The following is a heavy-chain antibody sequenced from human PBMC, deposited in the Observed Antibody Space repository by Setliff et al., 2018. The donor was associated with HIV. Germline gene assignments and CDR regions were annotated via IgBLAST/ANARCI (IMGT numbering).Heavy chain of an antibody. CDR1: GFTFSSYW. D-gene: IGHD3-3*01. CDR3: ARVFLEWLLYRPDYVMDV. CDR2: ISSSGSTI. Sequence: GGSLRLSCAASGFTFSSYWMNWVRQAPGKGLEWVSDISSSGSTIYYADPVKGRFTISRDNAKNSLYLQMNSLRAEDTAVYYCARVFLEWLLYRPDYVMDVWGQGTTVTVSS. V-gene: IGHV3-48*04. J-gene: IGHJ6*02.